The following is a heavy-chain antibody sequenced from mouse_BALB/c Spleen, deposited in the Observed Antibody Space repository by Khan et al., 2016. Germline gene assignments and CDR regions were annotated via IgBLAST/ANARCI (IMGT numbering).Heavy chain of an antibody. D-gene: IGHD2-10*01. Sequence: EVQLVESGGGLVQPKGSLKLSCTASGFTFNTYAMNWVRQAPGKGLEWVARIRSKSNNYATYYADSVKDRFTISRDDSQSMLYLQMNNLKTEDTAMYYGVSPYSHGGFDYWGQGTTLTVSS. J-gene: IGHJ2*01. CDR2: IRSKSNNYAT. CDR1: GFTFNTYA. CDR3: VSPYSHGGFDY. V-gene: IGHV10-1*02.